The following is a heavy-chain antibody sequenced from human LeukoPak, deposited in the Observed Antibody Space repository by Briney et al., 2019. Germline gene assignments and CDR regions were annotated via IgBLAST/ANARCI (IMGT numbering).Heavy chain of an antibody. D-gene: IGHD6-13*01. Sequence: PSETLSLTCAVYGGSFSGYYWSWIRQPPGKGLEWIGEINHSGSTNYNPSLKSRVTISVDTSKNQFPLKLSSVTAADTAVYYCARSPSASSSWRWYFDLWRRGTLVTVSS. J-gene: IGHJ2*01. CDR3: ARSPSASSSWRWYFDL. CDR1: GGSFSGYY. CDR2: INHSGST. V-gene: IGHV4-34*01.